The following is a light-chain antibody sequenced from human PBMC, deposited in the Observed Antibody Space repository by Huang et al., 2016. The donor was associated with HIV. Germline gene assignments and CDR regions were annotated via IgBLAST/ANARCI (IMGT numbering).Light chain of an antibody. CDR3: QQYNNWPPLT. V-gene: IGKV3-15*01. Sequence: EIVVTQSPATLSVSPGERATLSCRASQSVSTNLAWYQQKAGQAPRLLMYGTSTRATGVPARFSGSGSGTEFTLTISSLQSEDFAVYYCQQYNNWPPLTFGGGTRVEIK. CDR1: QSVSTN. CDR2: GTS. J-gene: IGKJ4*01.